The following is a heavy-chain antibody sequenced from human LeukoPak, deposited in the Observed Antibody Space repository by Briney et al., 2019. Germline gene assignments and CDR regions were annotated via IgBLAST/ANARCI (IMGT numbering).Heavy chain of an antibody. J-gene: IGHJ3*02. CDR3: AKYPYDSSGYYYAVDDAFDI. D-gene: IGHD3-22*01. CDR1: GFTFSSYW. V-gene: IGHV3-7*05. Sequence: GGSLRLSCAASGFTFSSYWMSWVRQAPGKGLEWVANIKQDGSEKYYVDSVKGRFTISRDNAKNSLYLQMNSLRAEDTAVYYCAKYPYDSSGYYYAVDDAFDIWGQGTMVTVSS. CDR2: IKQDGSEK.